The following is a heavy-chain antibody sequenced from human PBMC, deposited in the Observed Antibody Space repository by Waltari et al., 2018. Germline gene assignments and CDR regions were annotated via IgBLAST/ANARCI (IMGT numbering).Heavy chain of an antibody. V-gene: IGHV1-24*01. CDR2: FDPEDGET. J-gene: IGHJ4*02. CDR3: ATIPLLTYIVVQGYY. D-gene: IGHD5-12*01. CDR1: GGTFSSYA. Sequence: QVQLVQSGAEVKKPGSSVKVSCKASGGTFSSYAISWVRQAPGKGLEWMGGFDPEDGETIYAQKFQGRVTMTEDTSTDTAYMELSSLRSEDTAVYYCATIPLLTYIVVQGYYWGQGTLVTVSS.